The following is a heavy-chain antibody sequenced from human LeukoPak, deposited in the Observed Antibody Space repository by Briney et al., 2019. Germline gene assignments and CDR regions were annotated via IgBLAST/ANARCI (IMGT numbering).Heavy chain of an antibody. Sequence: GGSLRLSCAASGFTLSSYAMHWVRQAPGKGLEWVAVISYDGSNKYYADSVKGRFTISRDNSKNTLYLQMNSLRAEDTAVYYCAREGFFWGQGTMVTVSS. CDR1: GFTLSSYA. CDR3: AREGFF. V-gene: IGHV3-30*04. J-gene: IGHJ3*01. CDR2: ISYDGSNK.